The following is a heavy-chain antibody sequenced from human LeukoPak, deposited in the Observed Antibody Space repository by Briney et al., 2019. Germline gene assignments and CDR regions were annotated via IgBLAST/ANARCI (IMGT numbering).Heavy chain of an antibody. Sequence: PGGSLRLSCATSGFTFSNYGMHWVRQAPGRGLEWVAIIWYDGTDKFYADSVKGRFTISRDNSKNTLYLQMNSLRAEDTAVYYCASSYFDNSGYYYIHYWGQGTLVSVSS. V-gene: IGHV3-33*01. J-gene: IGHJ4*02. CDR1: GFTFSNYG. CDR3: ASSYFDNSGYYYIHY. D-gene: IGHD3-22*01. CDR2: IWYDGTDK.